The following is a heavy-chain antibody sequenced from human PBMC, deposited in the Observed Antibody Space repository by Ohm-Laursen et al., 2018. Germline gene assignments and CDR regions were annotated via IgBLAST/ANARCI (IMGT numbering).Heavy chain of an antibody. J-gene: IGHJ4*02. Sequence: SLRLSCAASGFTFSSDTMSWVRQAPGKGLEWVGRSRHKENNYSTVYAASVRGRFTISRDESKNEMYLQMKSLKTGDTAVYYCAKFNADYPWGQGTLVSVSS. CDR2: SRHKENNYST. CDR3: AKFNADYP. CDR1: GFTFSSDT. V-gene: IGHV3-72*01. D-gene: IGHD4-17*01.